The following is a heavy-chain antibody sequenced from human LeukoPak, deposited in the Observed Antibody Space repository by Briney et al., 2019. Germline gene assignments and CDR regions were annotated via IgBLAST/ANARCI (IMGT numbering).Heavy chain of an antibody. J-gene: IGHJ5*02. CDR1: GYTLTELS. CDR2: FDPEDGET. CDR3: ARGRGYYDSSGYHYSDWFDP. Sequence: GASVKVSCKVSGYTLTELSMHWVRQAPGKGLEWMGGFDPEDGETIYAQKFQGRVTMTEDTSTDTAYMELSSLRSEDTAVYYCARGRGYYDSSGYHYSDWFDPWGQGTLVTVSA. D-gene: IGHD3-22*01. V-gene: IGHV1-24*01.